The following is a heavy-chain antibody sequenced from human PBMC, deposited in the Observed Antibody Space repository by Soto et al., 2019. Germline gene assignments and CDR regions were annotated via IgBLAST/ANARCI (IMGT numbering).Heavy chain of an antibody. D-gene: IGHD3-3*01. V-gene: IGHV3-48*01. CDR2: ISSSSSTI. CDR1: GFTFSSYS. CDR3: ARDFPPTITIFGVVPSDI. J-gene: IGHJ3*02. Sequence: GGSLRFSCAASGFTFSSYSMNWVRQAPGKGLEWVSYISSSSSTIYYADSVKGRFTISRDNAKNSLYLQMNSLRAEDTAVYYCARDFPPTITIFGVVPSDIWGQGTMVTVSS.